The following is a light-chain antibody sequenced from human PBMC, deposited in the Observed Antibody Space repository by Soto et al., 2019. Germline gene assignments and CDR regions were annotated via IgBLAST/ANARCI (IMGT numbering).Light chain of an antibody. V-gene: IGKV1-5*03. Sequence: DIQMTQSPSTLSASVGDRVTITCRASQSISSWLAWNQQKPGKAPKLLIYKASSLESGVPSRFSGSESGTEFTLTISSLQPDDFATYYCQQYNSYPLTFGGGTKVEIK. CDR1: QSISSW. J-gene: IGKJ4*01. CDR3: QQYNSYPLT. CDR2: KAS.